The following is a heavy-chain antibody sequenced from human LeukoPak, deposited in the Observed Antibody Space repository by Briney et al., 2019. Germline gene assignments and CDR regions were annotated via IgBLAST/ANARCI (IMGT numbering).Heavy chain of an antibody. D-gene: IGHD6-25*01. V-gene: IGHV3-13*01. CDR3: ARVFTARSGGYDAFDI. J-gene: IGHJ3*02. CDR1: GFTFSSFD. CDR2: IDTAGDT. Sequence: GGSLRLSCAASGFTFSSFDMHWVRQPTGKGLEWVSAIDTAGDTYYPGSVKGRFTISRENAKNSLYLQMNSLRAGDTAVYYCARVFTARSGGYDAFDIWGQGIMVTVSS.